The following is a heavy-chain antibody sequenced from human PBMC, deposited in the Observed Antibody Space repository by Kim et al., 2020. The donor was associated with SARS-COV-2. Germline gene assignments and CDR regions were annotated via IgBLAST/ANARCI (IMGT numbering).Heavy chain of an antibody. D-gene: IGHD3-10*01. J-gene: IGHJ4*02. V-gene: IGHV3-49*02. CDR3: TGDYYGSGSYWDY. Sequence: YAASVKGRFTISRDDSKSNAYLQMNSLKTEDTAVYYCTGDYYGSGSYWDYWGQGTLVTVSS.